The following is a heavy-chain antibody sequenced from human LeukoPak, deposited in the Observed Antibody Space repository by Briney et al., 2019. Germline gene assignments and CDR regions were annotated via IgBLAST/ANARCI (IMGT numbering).Heavy chain of an antibody. Sequence: SVKVSCKASGGTFSSYAISWVRQAPGQGLEWMGGIIPIFGTANYAQKFQGRVTITTDESTSTAYMELSSLSSEDTAVYYCARGGHDILTGYYFPLDYWGQGTLVTVSS. D-gene: IGHD3-9*01. CDR3: ARGGHDILTGYYFPLDY. CDR1: GGTFSSYA. CDR2: IIPIFGTA. V-gene: IGHV1-69*05. J-gene: IGHJ4*02.